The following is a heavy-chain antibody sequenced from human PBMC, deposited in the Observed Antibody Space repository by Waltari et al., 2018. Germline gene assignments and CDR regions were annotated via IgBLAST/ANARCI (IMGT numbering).Heavy chain of an antibody. D-gene: IGHD6-13*01. CDR1: GGAISSSSYL. CDR2: IYYGENT. CDR3: ARDPRRGTAAGTAYDY. V-gene: IGHV4-39*07. Sequence: QLQLQESGPGLVKPSETLSLTCTVPGGAISSSSYLWGWVRQPTGKGLVWIGNIYYGENTYYNPSLESQVTISIDTSKNQFSLNLNSVTAADTAVYFCARDPRRGTAAGTAYDYWGQGALVTVSS. J-gene: IGHJ4*02.